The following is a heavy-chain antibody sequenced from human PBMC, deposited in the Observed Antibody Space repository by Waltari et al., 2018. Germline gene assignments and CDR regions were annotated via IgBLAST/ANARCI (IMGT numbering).Heavy chain of an antibody. CDR1: GFTFSSYS. D-gene: IGHD6-19*01. J-gene: IGHJ4*02. CDR3: ARGWLGLAY. Sequence: EVQLVESGGGLVQPGGSLRLSCAASGFTFSSYSMNWVRQAPGKGLEWVSYISSSSTIYYADSVKDRFTISRDDAKNSLYLQMNSLRAEDTAVYYCARGWLGLAYWGQGTLVTVSS. CDR2: ISSSSTI. V-gene: IGHV3-48*01.